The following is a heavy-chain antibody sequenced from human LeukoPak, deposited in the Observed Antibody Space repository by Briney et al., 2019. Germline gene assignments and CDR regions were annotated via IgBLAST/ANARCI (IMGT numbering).Heavy chain of an antibody. J-gene: IGHJ4*02. CDR2: IGGSGIST. CDR3: AGGAYCSGYNCYRSLGY. Sequence: GGSLRLSCAASGFTFRNSAMSWVRQAPGRGLEWVSAIGGSGISTYYAGSVKGRFTISRDSSDSTLYLQMNSLRADDTAVYFCAGGAYCSGYNCYRSLGYWGQGTLVTVSS. D-gene: IGHD2-15*01. CDR1: GFTFRNSA. V-gene: IGHV3-23*01.